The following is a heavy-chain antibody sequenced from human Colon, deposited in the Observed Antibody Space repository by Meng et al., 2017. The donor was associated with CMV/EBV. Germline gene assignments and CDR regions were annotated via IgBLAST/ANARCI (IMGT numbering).Heavy chain of an antibody. Sequence: GGSLRLSCSVSGGSIGSSNYYWDWIRQAPGKGLEWVSFIRYDGNNQYYSDSVKGRFTISRDNSRNTVFLQMNSLRAADTAVYYCARVLSSFWTGGELDSWGQGTLVTVSS. V-gene: IGHV3-30*02. CDR2: IRYDGNNQ. J-gene: IGHJ4*02. CDR3: ARVLSSFWTGGELDS. D-gene: IGHD3/OR15-3a*01. CDR1: GGSIGSSNYY.